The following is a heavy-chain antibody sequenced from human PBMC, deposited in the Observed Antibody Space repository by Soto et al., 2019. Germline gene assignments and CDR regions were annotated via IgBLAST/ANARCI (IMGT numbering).Heavy chain of an antibody. Sequence: GGSLRLSCAASGFTFSSYSMNWVRQAPGKGLEWVSSISSSSSYIYYADSVKGRFTISRDNAKNSLYLQMNSMRAEDPALFYCARVLVFSGGSFYPHYFQHWGQGTLVTVSS. CDR1: GFTFSSYS. V-gene: IGHV3-21*01. D-gene: IGHD2-15*01. J-gene: IGHJ1*01. CDR2: ISSSSSYI. CDR3: ARVLVFSGGSFYPHYFQH.